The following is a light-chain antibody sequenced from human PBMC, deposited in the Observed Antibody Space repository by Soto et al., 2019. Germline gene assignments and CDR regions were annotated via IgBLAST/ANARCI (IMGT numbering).Light chain of an antibody. CDR3: QQSYSTPIT. V-gene: IGKV1-39*01. CDR2: AAS. J-gene: IGKJ5*01. Sequence: DIQMTQSPSTLSSSVGDRVTITCRASQSISSWLVWYQQKPGKAPKLLIYAASSLQSGVPSRFSGSGSGTDFTLTISSLQPEDFATYYCQQSYSTPITFGQGTRLEIK. CDR1: QSISSW.